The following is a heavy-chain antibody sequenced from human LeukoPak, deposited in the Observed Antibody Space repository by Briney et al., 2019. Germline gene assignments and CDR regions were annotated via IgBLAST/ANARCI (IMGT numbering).Heavy chain of an antibody. V-gene: IGHV4-31*03. CDR1: GGSISSGGYY. J-gene: IGHJ3*02. Sequence: PSETLSLTCTVSGGSISSGGYYWSWIRQHPGKGLEWIGYIYYSGSTYYNPSPKSRVTISVDTSKNQFSLKLSSVTAADTAVYYCARIHYGSGNDAFDIWGQGTMVTVSS. CDR3: ARIHYGSGNDAFDI. CDR2: IYYSGST. D-gene: IGHD3-10*01.